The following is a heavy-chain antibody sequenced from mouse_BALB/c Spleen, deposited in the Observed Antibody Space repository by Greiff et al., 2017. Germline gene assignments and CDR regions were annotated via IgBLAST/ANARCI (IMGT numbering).Heavy chain of an antibody. CDR3: ASISLVY. V-gene: IGHV1-69*01. CDR2: IDTSDSYT. CDR1: GYTFTDYW. Sequence: VQLQQPGAELVMPGASVKMSCKASGYTFTDYWMHWVKQRPGQGLEWIGAIDTSDSYTSYNQKFKGKATLTVDESSSTAYMQLSSLTSEDSAVYYCASISLVYWGQGTTLTVSS. J-gene: IGHJ2*01.